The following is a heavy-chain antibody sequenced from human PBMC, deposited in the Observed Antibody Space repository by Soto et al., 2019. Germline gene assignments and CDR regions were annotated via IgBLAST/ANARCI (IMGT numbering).Heavy chain of an antibody. J-gene: IGHJ4*02. CDR1: GFSRTTSGVA. Sequence: QITLKESGPTLVKPTQTLTLTCTFSGFSRTTSGVAVGWIRQPPGNALEWLALIYWDDDKRYSPSLKSRLTITKATAENQFVLTMTAMDPVDTATYYCAHRDYRSGFFVCWGQGVLVTVSS. CDR3: AHRDYRSGFFVC. CDR2: IYWDDDK. V-gene: IGHV2-5*02. D-gene: IGHD2-15*01.